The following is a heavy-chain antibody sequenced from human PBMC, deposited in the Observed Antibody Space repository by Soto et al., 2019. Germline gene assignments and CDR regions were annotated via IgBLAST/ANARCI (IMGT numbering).Heavy chain of an antibody. CDR3: ARHDGVTGTTGNYYGMDV. D-gene: IGHD1-7*01. J-gene: IGHJ6*02. V-gene: IGHV5-51*01. Sequence: GDSLKFSFKRSGSILNIYWIGWARQMPRKEIDWRGSIYPGDSDTRYSPSFQGQVTISADKSISTAYLQWSSLKASDTAMYYCARHDGVTGTTGNYYGMDVWGQGTTVTVSS. CDR1: GSILNIYW. CDR2: IYPGDSDT.